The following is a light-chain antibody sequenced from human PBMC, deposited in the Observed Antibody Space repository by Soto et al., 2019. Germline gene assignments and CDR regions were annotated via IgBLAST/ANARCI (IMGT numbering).Light chain of an antibody. Sequence: DLQMTQSPSTLSASVGDRVTITCRASQSISSWLAWYQQKPGKAPKLLIYKASSLESGVPSRFSGSGSGTEFTLTISSLQPDDFATYYCQQYNSPRTFGQGTKLEIK. CDR1: QSISSW. V-gene: IGKV1-5*03. J-gene: IGKJ2*01. CDR3: QQYNSPRT. CDR2: KAS.